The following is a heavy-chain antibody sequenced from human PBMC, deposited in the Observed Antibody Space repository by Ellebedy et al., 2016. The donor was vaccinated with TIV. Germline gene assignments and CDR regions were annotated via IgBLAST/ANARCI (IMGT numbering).Heavy chain of an antibody. D-gene: IGHD5-18*01. CDR1: GYSFTRNW. V-gene: IGHV5-51*01. CDR2: IYPDDSDT. Sequence: GESLKISCKGSGYSFTRNWIGWVRQRPEKGLEWMGIIYPDDSDTRYSPSFQGQVTISADKSVSTAYLPWNSLKASDTAMYYCARAVDSTTIVGGTYYFDSWGQGTLVTVSS. CDR3: ARAVDSTTIVGGTYYFDS. J-gene: IGHJ4*02.